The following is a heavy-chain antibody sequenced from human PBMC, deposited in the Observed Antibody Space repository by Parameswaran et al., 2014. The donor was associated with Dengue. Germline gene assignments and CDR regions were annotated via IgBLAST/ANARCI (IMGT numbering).Heavy chain of an antibody. J-gene: IGHJ4*02. Sequence: VRQAPGKGLEWIGSIYYSGSTYYNPSLKSRVTISVDTSKNQFSLKLSSVTAADTAVYYCARQYDFWTGYYIFGYWGQGTPVTVSS. CDR2: IYYSGST. V-gene: IGHV4-39*01. CDR3: ARQYDFWTGYYIFGY. D-gene: IGHD3-3*01.